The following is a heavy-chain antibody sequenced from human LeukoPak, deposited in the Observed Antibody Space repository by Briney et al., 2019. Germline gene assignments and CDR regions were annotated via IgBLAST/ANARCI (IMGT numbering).Heavy chain of an antibody. D-gene: IGHD7-27*01. CDR3: ARDSELGNFDY. CDR1: GFTFSSYS. V-gene: IGHV3-21*01. Sequence: QSGGSLRHSCAASGFTFSSYSMNWVRQAPGKGLEWVSSISSSSSYIYYADSVKGRFTISRDNAKNSLYLQMNSLRAEDTAVYYCARDSELGNFDYWGQGTLVTVSS. CDR2: ISSSSSYI. J-gene: IGHJ4*02.